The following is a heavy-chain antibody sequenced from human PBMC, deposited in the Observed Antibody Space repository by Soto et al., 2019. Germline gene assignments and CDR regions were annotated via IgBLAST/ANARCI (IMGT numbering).Heavy chain of an antibody. CDR3: ARVPDV. J-gene: IGHJ6*02. CDR1: GGSISSGGYS. V-gene: IGHV4-30-2*01. CDR2: IYHNGSP. Sequence: SETLSLTCTVSGGSISSGGYSWSWIRQPPGKGLEWIGYIYHNGSPYYNPSLKSRVTISVDRSKNQFSLKLSSVTAADTAVYYCARVPDVWGQGTTVTVSS.